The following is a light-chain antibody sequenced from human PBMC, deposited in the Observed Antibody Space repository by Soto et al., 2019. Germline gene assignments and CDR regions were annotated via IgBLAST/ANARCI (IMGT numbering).Light chain of an antibody. CDR2: TTN. J-gene: IGLJ1*01. Sequence: QAVVTQPPSASGTPGQRVTISCSGSSSNIGSNTVTWYQQLPATAPRPLIHTTNQRPSGVPDRFSASKSGTSASLAISGLQSEDEADYYCAAWDDSLNGNVFGTGTKVTVL. CDR3: AAWDDSLNGNV. CDR1: SSNIGSNT. V-gene: IGLV1-44*01.